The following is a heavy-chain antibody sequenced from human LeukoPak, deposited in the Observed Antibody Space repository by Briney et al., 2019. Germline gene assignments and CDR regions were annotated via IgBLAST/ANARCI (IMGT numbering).Heavy chain of an antibody. V-gene: IGHV3-33*01. D-gene: IGHD3-9*01. J-gene: IGHJ5*02. CDR2: IWYDGSNK. CDR3: ARPQGPYYDILTGSDWFDP. CDR1: GFTFSSYG. Sequence: GRSLRLSCAASGFTFSSYGMHWVRQAPAKGLEWVAVIWYDGSNKYYADSVKGRFTISRDNSKNTLYLQMNSLRAEDTAVYYCARPQGPYYDILTGSDWFDPWGQGPLVTVSS.